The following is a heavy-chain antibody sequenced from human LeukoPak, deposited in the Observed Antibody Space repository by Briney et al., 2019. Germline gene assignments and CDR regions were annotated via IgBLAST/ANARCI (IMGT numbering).Heavy chain of an antibody. CDR3: ARTAYDLRGQSLVPGLDS. V-gene: IGHV3-48*03. D-gene: IGHD6-19*01. CDR2: IGNIISTT. CDR1: GFTFRNYQ. Sequence: PGGSLRLSCAASGFTFRNYQMNWVRQAPGKGLEWGSYIGNIISTTHYADSVRGRFTVSRDDAKSSLYLQMSSLRVEDTAVYYCARTAYDLRGQSLVPGLDSWGQGTLVTVSS. J-gene: IGHJ4*02.